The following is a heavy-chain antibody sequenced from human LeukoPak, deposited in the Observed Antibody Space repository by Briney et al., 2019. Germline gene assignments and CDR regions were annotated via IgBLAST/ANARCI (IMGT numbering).Heavy chain of an antibody. CDR1: GYTFTSYG. V-gene: IGHV1-18*01. CDR2: ISPYNANT. D-gene: IGHD1-26*01. CDR3: ARGSSGSYWRDFDS. J-gene: IGHJ4*02. Sequence: ASVKVSCKASGYTFTSYGISWVRQAPGQGLEWTGWISPYNANTNYGQRFQGRVSMTTDTSTSTAYMELRSLRSDDTAVYYCARGSSGSYWRDFDSWGQGTLVTVSS.